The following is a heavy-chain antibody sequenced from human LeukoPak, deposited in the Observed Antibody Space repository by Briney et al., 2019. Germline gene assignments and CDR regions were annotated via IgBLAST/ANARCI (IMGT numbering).Heavy chain of an antibody. Sequence: GGSLRLSCAASGFTFSSYVMSWVRQAPGKGLEWVSAISGSGGSTYYADSVKGRFTISRDNSKNTLYLQMNSLRAEDTAVYYCAKVSYYYDSSGYYYWGQGTLVTVSS. J-gene: IGHJ4*02. V-gene: IGHV3-23*01. D-gene: IGHD3-22*01. CDR2: ISGSGGST. CDR1: GFTFSSYV. CDR3: AKVSYYYDSSGYYY.